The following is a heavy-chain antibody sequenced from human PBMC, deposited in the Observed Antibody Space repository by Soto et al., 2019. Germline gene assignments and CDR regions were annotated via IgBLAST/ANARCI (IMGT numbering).Heavy chain of an antibody. V-gene: IGHV4-34*01. CDR2: INHSGST. CDR3: ARSWSTVTTTPLYFYY. CDR1: GGSFSGYY. Sequence: SETLSLTCAVYGGSFSGYYWSWIRQPPGKGLEWIGEINHSGSTNYNPSLKSRVTISVDTSKNQFSLKLSSVTAADTAVYYCARSWSTVTTTPLYFYYWGQGTLVTVSS. D-gene: IGHD4-17*01. J-gene: IGHJ4*02.